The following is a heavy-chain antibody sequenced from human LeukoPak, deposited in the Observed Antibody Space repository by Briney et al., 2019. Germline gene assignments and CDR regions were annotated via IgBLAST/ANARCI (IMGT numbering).Heavy chain of an antibody. CDR2: IYYSGST. V-gene: IGHV4-59*01. CDR3: ARGTYSSSSRWFDP. J-gene: IGHJ5*02. Sequence: SETLSLTCTVSGGSISSYYWSWIRQPPGKGLEWIGYIYYSGSTNYNPSLKSRVTISVDTSKNQFSLKLGSVTAADTAVYYCARGTYSSSSRWFDPWGQGTLVTVSS. D-gene: IGHD6-6*01. CDR1: GGSISSYY.